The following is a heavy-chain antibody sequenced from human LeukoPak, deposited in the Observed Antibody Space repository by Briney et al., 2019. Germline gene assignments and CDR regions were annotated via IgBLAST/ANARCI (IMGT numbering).Heavy chain of an antibody. D-gene: IGHD3-22*01. J-gene: IGHJ4*02. Sequence: SQTLSLTCTVSGDSISSGSYYWSWIRQPAGKGLEWIGRIYTSGSTNYNPSLKSRVTISVDTSKNQFSLKLSSVTAADTAVYYCAKTYYYDSSGARFDYWGQGTLVTVSS. CDR1: GDSISSGSYY. V-gene: IGHV4-61*02. CDR2: IYTSGST. CDR3: AKTYYYDSSGARFDY.